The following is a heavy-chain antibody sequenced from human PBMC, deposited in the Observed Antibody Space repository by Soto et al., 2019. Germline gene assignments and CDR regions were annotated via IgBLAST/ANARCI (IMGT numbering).Heavy chain of an antibody. Sequence: PTLVNPTETVTLTCTVSGFSLSTGRMGVSWIRQPPGKALEWLAHIFSDNERSYSTSMQGRLTISKDPSGSQVVLSMTNLDPVDTGTYYCVRMNADSYQFYYAMDVWGQGTTVTVSS. CDR1: GFSLSTGRMG. J-gene: IGHJ6*02. CDR2: IFSDNER. CDR3: VRMNADSYQFYYAMDV. D-gene: IGHD4-17*01. V-gene: IGHV2-26*01.